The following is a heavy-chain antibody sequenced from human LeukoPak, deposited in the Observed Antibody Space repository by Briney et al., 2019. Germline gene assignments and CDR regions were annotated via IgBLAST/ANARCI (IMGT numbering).Heavy chain of an antibody. CDR3: AMGVGAPEDLAVAADFDY. CDR2: FDPEDGET. V-gene: IGHV1-24*01. D-gene: IGHD6-19*01. J-gene: IGHJ4*02. CDR1: GYTLTELS. Sequence: ASVKVSCKVSGYTLTELSMHWVRQAPGKGLEWMGGFDPEDGETIYAQKFQGRVTITADKSTSTAYMELSSLRSEDTAVYYCAMGVGAPEDLAVAADFDYWGQGTLVTVSS.